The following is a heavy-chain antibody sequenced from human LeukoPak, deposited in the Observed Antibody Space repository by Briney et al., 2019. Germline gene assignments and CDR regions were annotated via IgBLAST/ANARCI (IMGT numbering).Heavy chain of an antibody. Sequence: GGSLRLSCATSGFTFSSYAMSWVRQAPGKGLEWVSVISGSGGSTYYADSAKGRFTISRDNSKNTLYLQMNSLRAEDTAVYYCAKSGGNSHYYYYMDVWGKGTTVTVSS. CDR3: AKSGGNSHYYYYMDV. J-gene: IGHJ6*03. V-gene: IGHV3-23*01. D-gene: IGHD4-23*01. CDR2: ISGSGGST. CDR1: GFTFSSYA.